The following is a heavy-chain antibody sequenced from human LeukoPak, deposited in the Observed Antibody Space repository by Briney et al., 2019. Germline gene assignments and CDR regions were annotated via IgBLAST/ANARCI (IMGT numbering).Heavy chain of an antibody. CDR3: AKAAYYGSGSFSYYFDY. CDR2: IKQDGSEK. CDR1: GFTFSSYG. J-gene: IGHJ4*02. V-gene: IGHV3-7*03. Sequence: GGSLRLSCAASGFTFSSYGMHWVRQAPGKGLEWVANIKQDGSEKYYVDSVKGRFTISRDNSKNTLYLQMNSLRAEDTAVYYCAKAAYYGSGSFSYYFDYWGQGTLVTVSS. D-gene: IGHD3-10*01.